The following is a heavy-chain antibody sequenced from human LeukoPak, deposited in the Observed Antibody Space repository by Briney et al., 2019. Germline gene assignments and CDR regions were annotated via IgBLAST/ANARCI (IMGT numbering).Heavy chain of an antibody. CDR2: IYPGDSDI. V-gene: IGHV5-51*01. CDR3: ARPKTGSSDGGYFDY. J-gene: IGHJ4*02. D-gene: IGHD6-25*01. CDR1: GYSFTNYW. Sequence: GESLKISCKGSGYSFTNYWIGWVRQMPGKGLEWMGIIYPGDSDIRYSPSFQGQVTISADKSISTAYLQWSSLKASDTAMYYCARPKTGSSDGGYFDYWGQGTLVTVSS.